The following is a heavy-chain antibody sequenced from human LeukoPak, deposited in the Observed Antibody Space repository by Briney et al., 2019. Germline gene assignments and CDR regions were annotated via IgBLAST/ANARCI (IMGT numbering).Heavy chain of an antibody. D-gene: IGHD1-26*01. CDR2: ISSSSSTI. V-gene: IGHV3-48*01. J-gene: IGHJ4*02. CDR3: ARGGSGSSSRVFDY. Sequence: GGSLRLSCAASGFTFSSYSMNWVRQAPGKGLEWASYISSSSSTIYYADSVKGRFTISRDNAKNSLYLQMNSLRAEDTAVYYCARGGSGSSSRVFDYWGQGTLVTVSS. CDR1: GFTFSSYS.